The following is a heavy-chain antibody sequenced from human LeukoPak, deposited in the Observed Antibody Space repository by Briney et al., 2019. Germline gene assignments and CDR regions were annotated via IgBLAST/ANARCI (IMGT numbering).Heavy chain of an antibody. D-gene: IGHD2/OR15-2a*01. Sequence: GGSLRLSCAASGVIISSYAMSWVRQAPGEGLEWVSAINGRGDNTYYADFVKGRFTISRDNSKSTVYLQMNSLRTEDTAIYYCAKDRVSPGFNWFDPWGQGTLVTVSS. CDR2: INGRGDNT. CDR1: GVIISSYA. J-gene: IGHJ5*02. V-gene: IGHV3-23*01. CDR3: AKDRVSPGFNWFDP.